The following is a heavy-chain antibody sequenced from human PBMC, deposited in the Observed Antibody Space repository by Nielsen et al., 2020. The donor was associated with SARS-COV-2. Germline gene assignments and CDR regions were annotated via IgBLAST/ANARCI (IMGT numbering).Heavy chain of an antibody. V-gene: IGHV3-30-3*01. CDR3: ARDRTPYGDYVDYFED. D-gene: IGHD4-17*01. J-gene: IGHJ4*02. Sequence: GESLKISCAASGFTFSKYAMHWLRQAPGKGLEWVAIISHDGSNNHYADSVKGRFTISRHNSYNTLLLQMNSLRGEDTAVYYCARDRTPYGDYVDYFEDWGQGTLVTVSS. CDR2: ISHDGSNN. CDR1: GFTFSKYA.